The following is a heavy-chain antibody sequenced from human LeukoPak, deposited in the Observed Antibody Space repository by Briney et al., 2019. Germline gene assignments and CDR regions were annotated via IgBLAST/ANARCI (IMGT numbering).Heavy chain of an antibody. CDR2: IYHTGST. Sequence: PSETLSLTCTVSGGSIRSSTYFWAWFRQPPGKGREGIGSIYHTGSTNYNPPPKGRFTISIDTSTNQYSLRPRSVTAADTAVYYCARRRRDYDFWSGYSQFDPWGQGTLVTVSS. CDR3: ARRRRDYDFWSGYSQFDP. J-gene: IGHJ5*02. V-gene: IGHV4-39*01. D-gene: IGHD3-3*01. CDR1: GGSIRSSTYF.